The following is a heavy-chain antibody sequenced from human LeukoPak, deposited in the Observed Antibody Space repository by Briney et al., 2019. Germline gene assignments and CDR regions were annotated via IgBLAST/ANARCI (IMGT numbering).Heavy chain of an antibody. D-gene: IGHD3-22*01. CDR3: ARTQEYYYDSSGYYFPDY. CDR2: IIPIFGTA. J-gene: IGHJ4*02. V-gene: IGHV1-69*13. CDR1: GGTFSSYA. Sequence: ASVKVSCKASGGTFSSYAISWVRQAPGQGLEWMGGIIPIFGTANYAQKFQGRVTITADGSTSTAYMELSSLRSEDTAVYYCARTQEYYYDSSGYYFPDYWGQGTLVTVSS.